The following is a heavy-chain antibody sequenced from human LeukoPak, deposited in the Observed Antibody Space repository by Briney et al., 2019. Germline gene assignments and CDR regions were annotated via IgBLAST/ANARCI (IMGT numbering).Heavy chain of an antibody. Sequence: GGSLRLSCAASGFTFDDYAMHWVRQAPGKGLEWVSLISWDGGITYYADSVKGRFTISRDNSKNSLYLQMNSLRAEDTALYYCAKDSSGWYLRPEEEYGYMDGWGKGTTVTVSS. J-gene: IGHJ6*03. V-gene: IGHV3-43D*03. CDR2: ISWDGGIT. CDR1: GFTFDDYA. CDR3: AKDSSGWYLRPEEEYGYMDG. D-gene: IGHD6-19*01.